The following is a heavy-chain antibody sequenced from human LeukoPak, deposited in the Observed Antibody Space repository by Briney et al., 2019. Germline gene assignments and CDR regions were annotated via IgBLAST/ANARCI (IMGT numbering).Heavy chain of an antibody. Sequence: PGGSLRLSCAASGFTFSSYAMHWVRQAPGKGLEWVAVISYDGSNKYYADSVKGRFTISRDNSKNTLYLQMNSLRAEDTAVYYCAKEESVYCSSTSCYGAFDYWGQGTLVTVSS. J-gene: IGHJ4*02. CDR2: ISYDGSNK. V-gene: IGHV3-30-3*01. D-gene: IGHD2-2*01. CDR3: AKEESVYCSSTSCYGAFDY. CDR1: GFTFSSYA.